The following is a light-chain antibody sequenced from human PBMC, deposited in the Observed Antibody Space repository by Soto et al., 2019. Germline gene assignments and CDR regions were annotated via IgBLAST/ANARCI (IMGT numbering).Light chain of an antibody. Sequence: EIVMTQSPATLSVSPGERATLSCRASQTDYNNLAWYQQKPGQPPRLLIYGASARATGIPARFSGSGSGTEFTLTISSLQSEDFAVYYCQKYSNWPLTFGGGTKVEIK. CDR3: QKYSNWPLT. CDR1: QTDYNN. J-gene: IGKJ4*01. CDR2: GAS. V-gene: IGKV3-15*01.